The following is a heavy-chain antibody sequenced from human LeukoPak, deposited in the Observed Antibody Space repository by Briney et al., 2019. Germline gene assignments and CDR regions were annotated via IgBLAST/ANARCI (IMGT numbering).Heavy chain of an antibody. CDR2: ISYVGSNK. D-gene: IGHD4-17*01. J-gene: IGHJ4*02. CDR1: GFSFSIDG. V-gene: IGHV3-30*18. CDR3: AKSTTVTQRGYFDY. Sequence: GGSLILSGAASGFSFSIDGMHSVGQAATKGLEWVAIISYVGSNKYYADSVKGRFTISRDNSKNMLYLQMNSLRAEDTAVYYCAKSTTVTQRGYFDYWGQGTLVTVSS.